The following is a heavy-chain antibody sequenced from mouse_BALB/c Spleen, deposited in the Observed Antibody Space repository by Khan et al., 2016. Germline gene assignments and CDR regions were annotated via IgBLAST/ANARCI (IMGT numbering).Heavy chain of an antibody. CDR2: LSYDGSN. Sequence: EVQLQESGPGLVKPSQSLSLTCSVTGYSITSGYYWNWIRQFPGNKLEWMGYLSYDGSNNYNPSLKNRISITRDTSKNQFFLKLNSVTTEDTATYYCARDPFYYYGSSYWYFDVWGAGTTVTVSS. CDR3: ARDPFYYYGSSYWYFDV. J-gene: IGHJ1*01. D-gene: IGHD1-1*01. V-gene: IGHV3-6*02. CDR1: GYSITSGYY.